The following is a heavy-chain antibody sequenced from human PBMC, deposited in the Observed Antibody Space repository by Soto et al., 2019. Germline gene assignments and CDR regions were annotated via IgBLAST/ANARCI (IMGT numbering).Heavy chain of an antibody. CDR3: ARLYYDILTGYSSYYFDY. V-gene: IGHV1-46*03. J-gene: IGHJ4*02. D-gene: IGHD3-9*01. CDR2: ISPSGGNT. Sequence: ASVKVSCKASGYTFTSYGISWVRQAPGQGREWMGIISPSGGNTSYAQKFQGRVTMTRDTSTSTVYMELSSLRSEDTAVYYCARLYYDILTGYSSYYFDYWGQGTLVTVSS. CDR1: GYTFTSYG.